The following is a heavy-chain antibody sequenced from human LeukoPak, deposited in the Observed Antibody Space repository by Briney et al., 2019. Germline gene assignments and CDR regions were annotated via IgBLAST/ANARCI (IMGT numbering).Heavy chain of an antibody. D-gene: IGHD2-15*01. Sequence: GGSLRLSCAASGFTFSSYAMSWVRQAPGKGLEWVSGISNSGAGTNYADSVKGRLTISRDNSKYTLYLQMNSLRAEDTAVYYCAKWGCSGGSCYPFDYWGQGTLVTVSS. J-gene: IGHJ4*02. CDR2: ISNSGAGT. V-gene: IGHV3-23*01. CDR3: AKWGCSGGSCYPFDY. CDR1: GFTFSSYA.